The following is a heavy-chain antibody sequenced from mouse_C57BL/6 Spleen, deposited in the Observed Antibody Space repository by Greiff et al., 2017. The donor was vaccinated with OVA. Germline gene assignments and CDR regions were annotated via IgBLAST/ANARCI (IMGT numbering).Heavy chain of an antibody. J-gene: IGHJ4*01. CDR3: TRPTIVTTWPMDY. CDR1: GFNIKDDY. V-gene: IGHV14-4*01. D-gene: IGHD2-5*01. CDR2: IDPENGDT. Sequence: EVQGVESGAELVRPGASVKLSCTASGFNIKDDYMHWVKQRPEQGLEWIGWIDPENGDTEYASKFPGKATITAETSSNTAYLQLSSLTSEHTAVYYCTRPTIVTTWPMDYWGQGTSVTVSS.